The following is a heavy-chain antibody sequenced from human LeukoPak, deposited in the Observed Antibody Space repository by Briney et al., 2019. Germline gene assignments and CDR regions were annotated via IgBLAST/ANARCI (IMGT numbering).Heavy chain of an antibody. J-gene: IGHJ4*02. D-gene: IGHD3-3*01. CDR2: INSGGST. V-gene: IGHV3-53*01. CDR1: GFTFSSNQ. Sequence: GGSLRLSCAASGFTFSSNQMSWVRQAPGKGLEWVSVINSGGSTYYADSVKGRFTISRDNAKNSLYLQMNSLRAEDTAVYYCARGTSEWLIAQNDYWGQGTLVTVSS. CDR3: ARGTSEWLIAQNDY.